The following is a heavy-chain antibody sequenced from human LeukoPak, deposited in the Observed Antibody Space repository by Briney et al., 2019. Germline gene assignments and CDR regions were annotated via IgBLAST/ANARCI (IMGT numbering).Heavy chain of an antibody. CDR2: IIPIFGTA. D-gene: IGHD3-10*01. CDR3: ARDLRRITMVRGVLNWFDP. CDR1: GYTFTSYD. V-gene: IGHV1-69*06. J-gene: IGHJ5*02. Sequence: GASVKVSCKASGYTFTSYDINWVRQATGQGLEWMGGIIPIFGTANYAQKFQGRVTITADKSTSTAYMELSSLRSEDTAVYYCARDLRRITMVRGVLNWFDPWGQGTLVTVSS.